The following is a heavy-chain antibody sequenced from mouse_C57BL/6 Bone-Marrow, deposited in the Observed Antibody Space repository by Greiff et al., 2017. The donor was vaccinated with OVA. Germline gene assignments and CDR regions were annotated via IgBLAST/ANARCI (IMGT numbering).Heavy chain of an antibody. D-gene: IGHD1-1*01. CDR3: ARGTVVDY. V-gene: IGHV1-50*01. Sequence: QVQLQQSGAELVKPGASVKLSCKASGYTFTSYWMQWVKQRPGQGLEWIGEIDPSDSYTNYDQKFKGKATLTVDTSSSTAYMQLSSLTSEDSAVYYCARGTVVDYWGQGTTLTVSS. CDR1: GYTFTSYW. CDR2: IDPSDSYT. J-gene: IGHJ2*01.